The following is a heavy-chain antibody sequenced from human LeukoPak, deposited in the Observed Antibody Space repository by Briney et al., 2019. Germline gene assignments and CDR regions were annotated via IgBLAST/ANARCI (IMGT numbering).Heavy chain of an antibody. CDR3: ARDRRKYSSSSRYYYYGMDV. V-gene: IGHV3-74*01. CDR2: INSDGSST. Sequence: GGSLRLSCAASGFIFSSYWMHWVRQAPGKGLVWVSRINSDGSSTSYADSVKGRFTISRDNAKNTLYLQMNSLRAEDTAVYYCARDRRKYSSSSRYYYYGMDVWGQGTTVTVSS. CDR1: GFIFSSYW. J-gene: IGHJ6*02. D-gene: IGHD6-6*01.